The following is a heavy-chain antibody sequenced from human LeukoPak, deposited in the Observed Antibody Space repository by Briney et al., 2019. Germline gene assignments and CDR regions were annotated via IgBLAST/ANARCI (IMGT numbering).Heavy chain of an antibody. Sequence: GGSLRLSCAVSGFTFSNYWMTWVRQAPGKGLEWVANIKQDGSEKYYVDSVKGRFTISRDNAKSSLYLQMNSLRVEDTAVYYCTRGVTIVPDYWGQGTLVTVYS. CDR3: TRGVTIVPDY. V-gene: IGHV3-7*01. CDR2: IKQDGSEK. D-gene: IGHD2-8*01. J-gene: IGHJ4*02. CDR1: GFTFSNYW.